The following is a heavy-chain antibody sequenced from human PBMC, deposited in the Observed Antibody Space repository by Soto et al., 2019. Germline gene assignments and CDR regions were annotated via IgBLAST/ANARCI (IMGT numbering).Heavy chain of an antibody. CDR2: IFYSGGT. D-gene: IGHD3-22*01. Sequence: QLLLQESGPGLVKPSETLSLTCTVSGGSILDSTYYWAWIRQSPWKGLEWIGTIFYSGGTFYTTSLKSRVTMSVDTSNNQFSLKLSSVTAADTAVYYCARQASGYYYGWFDPWGQGTLVTVSS. J-gene: IGHJ5*02. V-gene: IGHV4-39*01. CDR1: GGSILDSTYY. CDR3: ARQASGYYYGWFDP.